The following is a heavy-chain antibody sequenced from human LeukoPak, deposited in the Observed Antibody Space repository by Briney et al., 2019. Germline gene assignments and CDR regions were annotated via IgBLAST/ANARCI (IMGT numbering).Heavy chain of an antibody. J-gene: IGHJ4*02. CDR2: IYVNERT. V-gene: IGHV4-61*02. CDR1: GGSVSSGVSW. Sequence: SETLSLTCTVSGGSVSSGVSWWNWMRQPAGKGLEWIGRIYVNERTNYSPSLRSRVTISMDASKNQVSFQLNSVTAADTAVYYCARNTDYSWLSFDDWGQGTLVTVSS. D-gene: IGHD4-11*01. CDR3: ARNTDYSWLSFDD.